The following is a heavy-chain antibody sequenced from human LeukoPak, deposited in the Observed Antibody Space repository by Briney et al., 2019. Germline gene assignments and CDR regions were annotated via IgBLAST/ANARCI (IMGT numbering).Heavy chain of an antibody. CDR2: IYYSGST. CDR1: GGSVSSGSYY. V-gene: IGHV4-61*01. J-gene: IGHJ4*02. CDR3: ARVGSGSYFDY. D-gene: IGHD1-26*01. Sequence: PSETLSLTCTVSGGSVSSGSYYWSWIRQPPGKGLEWIGYIYYSGSTNYNPSLKSRVTISVDTSKNQFSLKLNSVTAADTAVYYCARVGSGSYFDYWGQGTLVTVSS.